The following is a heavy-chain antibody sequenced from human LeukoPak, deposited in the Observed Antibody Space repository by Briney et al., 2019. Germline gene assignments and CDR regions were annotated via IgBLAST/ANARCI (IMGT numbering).Heavy chain of an antibody. J-gene: IGHJ5*02. CDR2: IYYSGST. D-gene: IGHD6-13*01. V-gene: IGHV4-59*01. CDR1: GGSISSYY. Sequence: SETLSLTCTVSGGSISSYYWSWIRQPPGEGLEWIGYIYYSGSTNYSPSLKSRVTISVDTSKNQFSLKLSSVTAADTAVYYCARVYSSSWYWFDPWGQGTLVTVSS. CDR3: ARVYSSSWYWFDP.